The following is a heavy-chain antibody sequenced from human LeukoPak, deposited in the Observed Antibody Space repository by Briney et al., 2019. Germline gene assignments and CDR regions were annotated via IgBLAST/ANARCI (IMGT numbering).Heavy chain of an antibody. CDR2: IDEDGSEK. CDR1: GFTFSNYW. J-gene: IGHJ4*02. CDR3: AGDPGYCSSTSCAPKGDY. Sequence: GGSLRLSCAASGFTFSNYWMSWVRQAPGKGLEWVAGIDEDGSEKYYVDSVKGRFTISRDNAKNSLYLQMNSLRAEDTAVYYCAGDPGYCSSTSCAPKGDYWGQGTLVTVSS. D-gene: IGHD2-2*01. V-gene: IGHV3-7*01.